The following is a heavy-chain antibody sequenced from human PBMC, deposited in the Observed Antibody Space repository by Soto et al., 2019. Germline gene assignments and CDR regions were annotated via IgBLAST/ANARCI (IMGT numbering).Heavy chain of an antibody. D-gene: IGHD5-18*01. V-gene: IGHV3-23*01. CDR2: ISGSGDGT. Sequence: GGSLRLSCAASGFTFSSFALSWVRQAPGKGLEWVSAISGSGDGTDYADSVKGRFTISRDNSKNTLYLQMNSLRAEDTAVYYCAGPGYSSQDYWGQGPLVTVYS. CDR1: GFTFSSFA. CDR3: AGPGYSSQDY. J-gene: IGHJ4*02.